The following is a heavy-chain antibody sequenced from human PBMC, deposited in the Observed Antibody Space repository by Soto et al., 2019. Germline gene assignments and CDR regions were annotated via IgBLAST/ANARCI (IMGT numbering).Heavy chain of an antibody. Sequence: GESLKISCAASGFTFSSYSMNWVRQAPGKGLEWVSSISSSSSYIYYADSVKGRFTISRDNAKNSLYLQMNSLRAEDTAVYYCARDGKLRAVGELTYYFDYWGQGTLVTVSS. CDR2: ISSSSSYI. CDR3: ARDGKLRAVGELTYYFDY. CDR1: GFTFSSYS. D-gene: IGHD1-7*01. V-gene: IGHV3-21*01. J-gene: IGHJ4*02.